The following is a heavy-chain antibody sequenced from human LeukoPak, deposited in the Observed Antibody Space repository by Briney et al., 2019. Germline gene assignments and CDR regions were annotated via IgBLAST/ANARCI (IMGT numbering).Heavy chain of an antibody. V-gene: IGHV4-59*01. CDR3: ARAPVLYYFDY. CDR1: GGSISNYY. D-gene: IGHD2-8*01. Sequence: SETLSLTCTVSGGSISNYYWSWIRQPPGKGLEWIGYISYSGSSNYDPSLNPSLKSRVTISVDTSKNQFSLKLSSVTAADTAVYYCARAPVLYYFDYWGQGTLVTVSS. J-gene: IGHJ4*02. CDR2: ISYSGSS.